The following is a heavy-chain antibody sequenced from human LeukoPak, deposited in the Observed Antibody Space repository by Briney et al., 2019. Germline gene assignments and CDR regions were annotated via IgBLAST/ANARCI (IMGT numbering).Heavy chain of an antibody. V-gene: IGHV4-59*08. CDR1: GGSISSYY. D-gene: IGHD3-3*02. J-gene: IGHJ4*02. Sequence: SETLSLTCTVPGGSISSYYWSWIRQPPGKGLEWIGYIYYSGSTNYNPSLKSRVTISVDTSKNHFSLTLTSVTAADTALYYCARHIFSDGSPFDSWGQGTLVTVSS. CDR2: IYYSGST. CDR3: ARHIFSDGSPFDS.